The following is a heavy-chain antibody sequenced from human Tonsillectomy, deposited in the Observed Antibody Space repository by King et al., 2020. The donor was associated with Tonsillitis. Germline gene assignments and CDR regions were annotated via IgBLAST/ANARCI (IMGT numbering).Heavy chain of an antibody. CDR2: INHSGST. D-gene: IGHD4-11*01. V-gene: IGHV4-34*01. CDR3: ARRRKRTTVTTFDY. Sequence: VQLQQWGAGLLKPSETLSLTCAVYGGSFSGYYWSWIRQPPGKGLEWIGEINHSGSTNYNPSLKSRVTFSVDTSKNQFSLKLSSVTAADTAVYYCARRRKRTTVTTFDYWGQGTLVTVSS. CDR1: GGSFSGYY. J-gene: IGHJ4*02.